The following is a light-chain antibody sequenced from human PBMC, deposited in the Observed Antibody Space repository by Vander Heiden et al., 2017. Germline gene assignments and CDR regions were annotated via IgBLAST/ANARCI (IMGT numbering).Light chain of an antibody. Sequence: DIVMTQSPYSLPVSLGESATINCKSSQSVLYSSNNNNYFAWYQQNPVQPHQLLISWASTRESGVPDRFSGSGSGTDFTLTISSLQAEDVAVYYCQQYSSNPSTFGQGTKVEIK. J-gene: IGKJ1*01. V-gene: IGKV4-1*01. CDR3: QQYSSNPST. CDR1: QSVLYSSNNNNY. CDR2: WAS.